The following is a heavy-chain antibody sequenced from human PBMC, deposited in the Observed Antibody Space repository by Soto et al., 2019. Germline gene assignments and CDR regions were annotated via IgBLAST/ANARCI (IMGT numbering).Heavy chain of an antibody. Sequence: PSETLSLTCTVSGDSISSSSYYWVWIRQPPGKGLEWIGSIYYSGTTYYNPSLESRVTISIDTSKNQFSLKVSSLTAADTAVFYCAKTGPYDILTYWYFDLWGRGTLVTVSS. V-gene: IGHV4-39*01. D-gene: IGHD3-9*01. J-gene: IGHJ2*01. CDR2: IYYSGTT. CDR3: AKTGPYDILTYWYFDL. CDR1: GDSISSSSYY.